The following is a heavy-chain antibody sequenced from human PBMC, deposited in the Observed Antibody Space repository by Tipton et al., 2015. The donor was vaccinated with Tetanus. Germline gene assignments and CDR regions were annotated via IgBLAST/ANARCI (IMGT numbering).Heavy chain of an antibody. Sequence: TLSLTCSVSGGSISSHYWSWIRQPAGKGLEWIGRIYTSGSTNYNPSLKSRVTMSLDTSKNQFSLKLSSVTAADTAVYYCARVRRGATTDLDYWGQGTLVTVSS. J-gene: IGHJ4*02. V-gene: IGHV4-4*07. CDR3: ARVRRGATTDLDY. CDR2: IYTSGST. D-gene: IGHD5-12*01. CDR1: GGSISSHY.